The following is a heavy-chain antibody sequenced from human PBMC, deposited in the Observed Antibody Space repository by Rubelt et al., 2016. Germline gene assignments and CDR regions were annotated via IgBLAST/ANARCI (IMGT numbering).Heavy chain of an antibody. CDR3: ARDKAGDTYYFDY. J-gene: IGHJ4*02. Sequence: VQLLESGGGLVQFGGSLRLSCAASGFTFSRYGMHWVRQAPGKGLEWVAIIWSDGSNNYYADSVKGRFTISRDNSKNILSLQMNSLRAEDTAVYYCARDKAGDTYYFDYWGQGTLVTVSS. D-gene: IGHD2-21*02. CDR1: GFTFSRYG. CDR2: IWSDGSNN. V-gene: IGHV3-33*01.